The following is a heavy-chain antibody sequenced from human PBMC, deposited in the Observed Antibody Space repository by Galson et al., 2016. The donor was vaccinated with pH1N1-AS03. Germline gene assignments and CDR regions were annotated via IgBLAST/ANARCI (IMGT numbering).Heavy chain of an antibody. CDR1: GGTFSGYY. V-gene: IGHV4-34*01. CDR3: ARLDGRAGYEHHLWFDP. CDR2: ISHSGST. D-gene: IGHD2-2*01. Sequence: ETLSLTCASHGGTFSGYYWSWIRQTPGKGLEWIGEISHSGSTNYNPSLKSRVTTSIDWSKNQLSLHLTSITAADTAVYYCARLDGRAGYEHHLWFDPWGQGTLVTVSS. J-gene: IGHJ5*02.